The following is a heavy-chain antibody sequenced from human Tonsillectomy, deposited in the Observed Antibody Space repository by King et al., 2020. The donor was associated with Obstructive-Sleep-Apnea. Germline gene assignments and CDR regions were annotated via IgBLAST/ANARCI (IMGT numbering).Heavy chain of an antibody. V-gene: IGHV4-39*07. Sequence: QLQESGPGLVKPSETLSLTCSVSGGSISSSSYYWGWIRQPPGKGLEWIGCMFYSGSTYYNPSLKSRVTISVETSKNQISLKLSSVTAADTAVYYCASAEQQLVQAGSRYYYYYGMDVWGQGTTVTVSS. CDR3: ASAEQQLVQAGSRYYYYYGMDV. CDR1: GGSISSSSYY. J-gene: IGHJ6*02. D-gene: IGHD6-13*01. CDR2: MFYSGST.